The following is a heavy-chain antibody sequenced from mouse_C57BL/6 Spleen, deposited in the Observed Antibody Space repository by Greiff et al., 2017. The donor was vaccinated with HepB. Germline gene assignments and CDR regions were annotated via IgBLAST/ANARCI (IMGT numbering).Heavy chain of an antibody. CDR2: IDPSDSYT. CDR3: ARGNYGSSPRAMDY. V-gene: IGHV1-69*01. CDR1: GYTFTSYW. D-gene: IGHD1-1*01. Sequence: QVQLQQPGAELVMPGASVKLSCKASGYTFTSYWMHWVKQRPGQGLEWIGEIDPSDSYTNYNQKFKGKSTLTVDKSSSTAYMQLSSLTYEDSAVYYCARGNYGSSPRAMDYWGQGTSVTVSS. J-gene: IGHJ4*01.